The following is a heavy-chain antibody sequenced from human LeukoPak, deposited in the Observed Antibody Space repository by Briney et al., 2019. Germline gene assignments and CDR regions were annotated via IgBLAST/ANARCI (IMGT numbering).Heavy chain of an antibody. D-gene: IGHD3-22*01. Sequence: GESLKISCKGSGYRFTSHWIAWVRQAPGQGLEWMGRINPNSGGTNSAQKFQGRVTMTRDTSISTAYMELSRLRSDDTAVYFCARGYYDSSGYYYFDYWGQGTLVTVSS. CDR3: ARGYYDSSGYYYFDY. V-gene: IGHV1-2*06. CDR1: GYRFTSHW. CDR2: INPNSGGT. J-gene: IGHJ4*02.